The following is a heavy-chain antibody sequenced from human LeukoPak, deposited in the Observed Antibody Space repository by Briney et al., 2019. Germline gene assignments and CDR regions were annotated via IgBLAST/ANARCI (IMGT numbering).Heavy chain of an antibody. CDR3: ARVGDRRSKVFVSSFDP. CDR2: INPNSGGT. J-gene: IGHJ5*02. D-gene: IGHD3-16*01. Sequence: GASVKVSCKASGYTFTGYYMHWVRQAPGQGLEWMGWINPNSGGTNYAQKFQGRVTMTRDTSISTAYMELSRLRSDDTAVYYCARVGDRRSKVFVSSFDPWGQGTLVTVSS. CDR1: GYTFTGYY. V-gene: IGHV1-2*02.